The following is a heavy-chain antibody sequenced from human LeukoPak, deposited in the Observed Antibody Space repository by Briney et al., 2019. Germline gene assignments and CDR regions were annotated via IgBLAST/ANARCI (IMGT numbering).Heavy chain of an antibody. CDR1: KFIFSDYS. CDR3: GSLDSREDSSSRWGPLDI. Sequence: GGSLRLSCVASKFIFSDYSMNWVRQAPGKGLEWVSTISSSGSFIFYAASVKGRFTISRDNARNSLYLQMNSLRAEDTAVYYCGSLDSREDSSSRWGPLDIWGQGTMVTVSS. D-gene: IGHD6-6*01. V-gene: IGHV3-21*01. J-gene: IGHJ3*02. CDR2: ISSSGSFI.